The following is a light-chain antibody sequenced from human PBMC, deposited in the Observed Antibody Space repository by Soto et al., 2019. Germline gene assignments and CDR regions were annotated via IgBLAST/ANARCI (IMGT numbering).Light chain of an antibody. V-gene: IGLV2-14*03. CDR3: GSYTSGSRYV. CDR2: DVS. CDR1: SGDVGGYNF. J-gene: IGLJ1*01. Sequence: QSALTQPASVSGSPGQSITISCTGTSGDVGGYNFVSWYQEHPGKAPKLIIYDVSNRPSGVSNRFSGSTSGNTASLTISGLQAEDEADYYCGSYTSGSRYVFGTGTKVTVL.